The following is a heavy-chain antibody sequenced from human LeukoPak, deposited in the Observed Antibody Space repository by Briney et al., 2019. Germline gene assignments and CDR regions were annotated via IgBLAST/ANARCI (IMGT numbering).Heavy chain of an antibody. CDR1: GFTFSSYS. CDR3: ARDPLPYYYDSSLPYYFDY. D-gene: IGHD3-22*01. J-gene: IGHJ4*02. V-gene: IGHV3-48*04. CDR2: ISSSSSTI. Sequence: GGSLRLSCAASGFTFSSYSMNWVRQAPGKGLEWVSYISSSSSTIYYADSVKGRFTISRDNAKNSLYLQMNSLRAEDTAAYYCARDPLPYYYDSSLPYYFDYWGQGTLVTVSS.